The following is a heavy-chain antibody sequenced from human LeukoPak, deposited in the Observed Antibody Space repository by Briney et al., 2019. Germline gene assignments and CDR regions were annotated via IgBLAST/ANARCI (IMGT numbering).Heavy chain of an antibody. CDR2: ISYDGSNK. V-gene: IGHV3-30*18. D-gene: IGHD5-18*01. J-gene: IGHJ4*02. CDR1: GFTFSSYG. Sequence: PGRSLRLSCAASGFTFSSYGMHWVRQAPGKGLEWVAVISYDGSNKYYADSVKGRFTISRDNSKNTLYLQMNSLRAEDTAVYYCAKDGTQLWLRHLDYWGQGTLVTVSS. CDR3: AKDGTQLWLRHLDY.